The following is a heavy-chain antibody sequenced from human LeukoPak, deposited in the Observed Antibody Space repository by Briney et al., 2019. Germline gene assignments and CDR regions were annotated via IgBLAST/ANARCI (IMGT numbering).Heavy chain of an antibody. CDR2: ISFDGTKQ. J-gene: IGHJ4*02. V-gene: IGHV3-30*18. Sequence: GGSLRLSCVVSGFIFSSYGMHWVRQAPGKGLEWVAVISFDGTKQYYADSVKGRFTISRDNSENTLYLETNSLRSEDTAVYYCAKDRGTGWYGEDYWGQGTLVTVSS. CDR3: AKDRGTGWYGEDY. D-gene: IGHD6-19*01. CDR1: GFIFSSYG.